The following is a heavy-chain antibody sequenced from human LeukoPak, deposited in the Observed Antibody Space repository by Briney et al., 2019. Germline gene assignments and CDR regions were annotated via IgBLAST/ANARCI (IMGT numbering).Heavy chain of an antibody. J-gene: IGHJ4*02. V-gene: IGHV3-53*01. CDR3: ARESRDGYNFDY. CDR2: IYSGGST. Sequence: GGSLRLSCAASGFTVSSNYMSWVRQAPGKGLELVSVIYSGGSTYYADSVKGRFTISRDNSKNTLYLQMNILRADDTAVYYCARESRDGYNFDYWGQGTLVTVSS. CDR1: GFTVSSNY. D-gene: IGHD5-24*01.